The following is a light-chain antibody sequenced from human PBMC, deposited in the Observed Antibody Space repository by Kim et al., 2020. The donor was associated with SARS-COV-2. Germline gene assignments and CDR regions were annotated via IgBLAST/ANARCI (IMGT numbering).Light chain of an antibody. CDR3: QQYTTYPYT. Sequence: DIQMTQSPSTLSASVGDRVTITCRASQTISSWLAWYQQKAGKAPKLLIHSASTLENGVPSRFSGSGSGTAFTLTISSLQPDDFASYYCQQYTTYPYTFGQGTKLEI. CDR2: SAS. CDR1: QTISSW. V-gene: IGKV1-5*03. J-gene: IGKJ2*01.